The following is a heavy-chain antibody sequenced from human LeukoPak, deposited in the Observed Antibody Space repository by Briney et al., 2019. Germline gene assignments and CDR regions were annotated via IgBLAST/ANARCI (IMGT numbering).Heavy chain of an antibody. CDR1: GLTFRDAW. Sequence: TPGGSLRLSCAVSGLTFRDAWMSWVRQAPGRGLEWGGRIVSKGSGGTVDYAAPVKGRFTISRDDSQNMLFLQMSGLKTEDTGVYYCSHVAGAPWRLGSWGQGTLVTVSS. CDR3: SHVAGAPWRLGS. J-gene: IGHJ5*02. V-gene: IGHV3-15*04. CDR2: IVSKGSGGTV. D-gene: IGHD6-19*01.